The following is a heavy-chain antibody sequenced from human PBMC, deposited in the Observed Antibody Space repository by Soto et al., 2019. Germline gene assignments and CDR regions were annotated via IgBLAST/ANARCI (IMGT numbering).Heavy chain of an antibody. D-gene: IGHD2-21*01. V-gene: IGHV4-30-2*01. CDR1: GGSISSGGYS. J-gene: IGHJ5*02. CDR3: ARGGLFHWFDP. CDR2: IYHSGST. Sequence: SETLSVTCAVSGGSISSGGYSWIWIRQPPGKGLEWIGYIYHSGSTYYNPSLKSRVTISVDRSKNQFSLKLSSVTAADTAVYYCARGGLFHWFDPWGQGTLVTVSS.